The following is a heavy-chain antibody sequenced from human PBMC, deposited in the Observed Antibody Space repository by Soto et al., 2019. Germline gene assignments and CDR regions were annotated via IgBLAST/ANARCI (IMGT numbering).Heavy chain of an antibody. Sequence: PSETLSLTCAGYGGSFSGYYWRWIRQPPGKGLEWIGEINHSGSTNYNPSLKSRVTISVDTSKNQVSLKLSSVTAADTAVYYCARVSGIYYYGMDVWGQGTTVT. CDR2: INHSGST. V-gene: IGHV4-34*01. D-gene: IGHD3-10*01. J-gene: IGHJ6*02. CDR1: GGSFSGYY. CDR3: ARVSGIYYYGMDV.